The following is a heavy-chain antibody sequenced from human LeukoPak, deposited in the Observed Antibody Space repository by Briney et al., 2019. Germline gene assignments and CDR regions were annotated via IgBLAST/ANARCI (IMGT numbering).Heavy chain of an antibody. J-gene: IGHJ4*02. V-gene: IGHV1-2*06. CDR1: GYTFTDYY. Sequence: ASVKVSCKTYGYTFTDYYTHWVRQAPGQGLECMGRIRLRSGGTNYAQKFQGRVTVTRDTSISTVYMELTRLRSDDTAVYYCRLVTMGDYWGQGTLVTVSS. CDR2: IRLRSGGT. D-gene: IGHD4-23*01. CDR3: RLVTMGDY.